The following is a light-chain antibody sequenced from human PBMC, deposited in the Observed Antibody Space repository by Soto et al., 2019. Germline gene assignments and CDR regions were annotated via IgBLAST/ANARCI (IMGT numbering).Light chain of an antibody. Sequence: QSALTQPPSASGSPGQSVTITCSGTSSDVGEENYVSWYQQHPGKVPKLILYEVSKRPSGVPDRFSGSRSGNTASLTVSGLQAEDEADYYCSSFTSSVTYVFGTGTKLTVL. CDR2: EVS. V-gene: IGLV2-8*01. CDR1: SSDVGEENY. J-gene: IGLJ1*01. CDR3: SSFTSSVTYV.